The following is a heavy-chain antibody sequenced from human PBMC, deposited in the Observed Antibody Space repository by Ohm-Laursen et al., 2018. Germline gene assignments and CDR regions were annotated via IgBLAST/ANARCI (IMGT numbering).Heavy chain of an antibody. Sequence: SLRLSCVASGFTFSSYGMHWVRQAPGKGLEWVAVIPYDGTNKYYADSVKGRFTSSRDNSKNTLSLQMNSLRAEDTAVYYCAKSVDSGGGFDYWGQGTLVTVSS. CDR2: IPYDGTNK. D-gene: IGHD1-26*01. CDR3: AKSVDSGGGFDY. CDR1: GFTFSSYG. J-gene: IGHJ4*02. V-gene: IGHV3-30*18.